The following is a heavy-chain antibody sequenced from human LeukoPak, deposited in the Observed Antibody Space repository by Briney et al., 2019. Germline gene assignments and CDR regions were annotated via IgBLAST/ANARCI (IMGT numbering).Heavy chain of an antibody. CDR2: INPNSGGT. V-gene: IGHV1-2*02. CDR3: ARVEGQQLGFDY. Sequence: ASVKVSCKASGYTFTGYYMHWVRQAPGQGLEWMGWINPNSGGTNYAQKFQGRVTMTEDTSTDTAYMELSSLRSEDTAVYYCARVEGQQLGFDYWGQGTLVTVSS. D-gene: IGHD6-13*01. J-gene: IGHJ4*02. CDR1: GYTFTGYY.